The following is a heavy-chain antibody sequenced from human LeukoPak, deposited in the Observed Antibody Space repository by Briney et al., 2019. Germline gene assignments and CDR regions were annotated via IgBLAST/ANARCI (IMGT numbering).Heavy chain of an antibody. CDR2: IDWDDDK. V-gene: IGHV2-70*11. CDR3: ARTLPIGQQLVNDYYYGMDV. Sequence: SGPALVKPTQILTLTCTFSGFSLRTRGMCVSWIRQPPGKALEWLSRIDWDDDKYYSTSLKTRLTISKDTSKNQVVLTMTNMDPVDTATYYCARTLPIGQQLVNDYYYGMDVWGQGTTVTVSS. D-gene: IGHD6-13*01. J-gene: IGHJ6*02. CDR1: GFSLRTRGMC.